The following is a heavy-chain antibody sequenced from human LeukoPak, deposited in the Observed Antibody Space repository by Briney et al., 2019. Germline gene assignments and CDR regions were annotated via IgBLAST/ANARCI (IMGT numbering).Heavy chain of an antibody. V-gene: IGHV3-73*01. Sequence: GGSLKLSCAASGFTFSGSAVHWVRQSSGKGLEWVGHIDKKDNLYATAYAESVKGRFTIYRDDSKDTAFLHMDSMKTEDTALYYCTRDRGTYNWFDPWGQGTLVTVSS. CDR3: TRDRGTYNWFDP. D-gene: IGHD2-15*01. CDR2: IDKKDNLYAT. J-gene: IGHJ5*02. CDR1: GFTFSGSA.